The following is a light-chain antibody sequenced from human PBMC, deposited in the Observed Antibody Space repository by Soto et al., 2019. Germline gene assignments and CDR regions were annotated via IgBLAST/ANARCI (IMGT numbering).Light chain of an antibody. CDR1: SSDVGSYKF. J-gene: IGLJ3*02. Sequence: QSVLTQPASVSGSLGQSITISCTGTSSDVGSYKFVSWYQHPTGIAPKLLIYEGIKRPSGVSNRFSASKSGSTASLTISGLQAEDEADYYCCSFAHSTMVFGGGTKLTVL. CDR3: CSFAHSTMV. V-gene: IGLV2-23*01. CDR2: EGI.